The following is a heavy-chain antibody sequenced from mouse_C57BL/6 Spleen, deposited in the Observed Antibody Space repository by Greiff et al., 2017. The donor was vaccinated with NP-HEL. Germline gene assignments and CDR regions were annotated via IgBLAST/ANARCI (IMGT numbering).Heavy chain of an antibody. D-gene: IGHD2-4*01. J-gene: IGHJ2*01. CDR2: IYPGDGDT. V-gene: IGHV1-82*01. CDR1: GYAFSSSW. Sequence: QVQLQQSGPELVKPGASVKISCKASGYAFSSSWMNWVKQRPGKGLEWIGRIYPGDGDTNYNGKFKGKATLTADKSSSTAYMPLSSLTSEDSAVYFCARRDYDVRYYFAYWGQVTTLTVSS. CDR3: ARRDYDVRYYFAY.